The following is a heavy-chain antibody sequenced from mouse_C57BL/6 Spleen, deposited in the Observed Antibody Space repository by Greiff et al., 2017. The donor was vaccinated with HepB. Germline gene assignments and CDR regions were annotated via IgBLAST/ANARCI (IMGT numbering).Heavy chain of an antibody. CDR2: IDPEDGDT. CDR3: TTRDGSIAWFAY. D-gene: IGHD1-1*01. Sequence: EVQLQQSGAELVRPGASVKLSCTASGFNIKDYYMHWVKQRPEQGLEWIGRIDPEDGDTEYAPKFQGKATMTADTSSNPAYLQLSSLTSEDTAVYYCTTRDGSIAWFAYWGQGTLVTVSA. CDR1: GFNIKDYY. V-gene: IGHV14-1*01. J-gene: IGHJ3*01.